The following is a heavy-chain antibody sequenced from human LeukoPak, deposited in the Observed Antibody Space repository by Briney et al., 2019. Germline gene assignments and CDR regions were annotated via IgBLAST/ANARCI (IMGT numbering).Heavy chain of an antibody. Sequence: GGSLRLSCTVSGFTVSSNSMSWVRQAPGRGLEWVSFIYSAGSTHYSDSVKGRFTISIDNSKNTLYLQMNSLRAEDTAVYYCARRAGAYTHPYDYWGQGTLVTVSS. CDR1: GFTVSSNS. J-gene: IGHJ4*02. CDR2: IYSAGST. V-gene: IGHV3-53*01. CDR3: ARRAGAYTHPYDY. D-gene: IGHD3-16*01.